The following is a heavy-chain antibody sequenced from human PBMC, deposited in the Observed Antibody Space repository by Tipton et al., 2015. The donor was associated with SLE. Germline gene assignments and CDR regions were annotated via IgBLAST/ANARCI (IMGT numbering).Heavy chain of an antibody. J-gene: IGHJ4*02. D-gene: IGHD3-22*01. CDR3: ARDEYRYDGTGYHLLGHFDY. V-gene: IGHV4-61*10. CDR1: GGSISGGGYY. Sequence: LRLSCTVSGGSISGGGYYWSWIRQPAGKGLEWIGYIYYSGTTNYNPSLKSRVTISVDTSNNQLSLNLSSVTAADTAVYYCARDEYRYDGTGYHLLGHFDYWGQGTLVTVSS. CDR2: IYYSGTT.